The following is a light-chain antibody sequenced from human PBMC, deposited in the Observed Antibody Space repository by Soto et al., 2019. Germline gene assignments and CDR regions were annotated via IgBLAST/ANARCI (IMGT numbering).Light chain of an antibody. CDR1: ALPKQY. J-gene: IGLJ2*01. CDR2: KDS. V-gene: IGLV3-25*02. CDR3: QVWDSTTSHVV. Sequence: SYELTQPPSVSVSPGQTARITCSGDALPKQYAYWYQQKPGQAPVLVIYKDSERPSGIPERFSGSNSGNTATLTISRVEAGDEADYCCQVWDSTTSHVVFGGRTKLTVL.